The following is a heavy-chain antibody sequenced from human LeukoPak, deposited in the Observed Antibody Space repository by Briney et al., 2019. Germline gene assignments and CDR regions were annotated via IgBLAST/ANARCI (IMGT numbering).Heavy chain of an antibody. D-gene: IGHD3-16*01. V-gene: IGHV4-59*01. CDR1: GGSISSYC. Sequence: SETLSLTCTVSGGSISSYCWSWIRQPPGKGLEWIGYIYYSGSTNYNPSLKSRVTISVDTSKNQFSLKLSSVTAADTAVYYCARHYGPWGQGTLATVSS. CDR2: IYYSGST. CDR3: ARHYGP. J-gene: IGHJ4*02.